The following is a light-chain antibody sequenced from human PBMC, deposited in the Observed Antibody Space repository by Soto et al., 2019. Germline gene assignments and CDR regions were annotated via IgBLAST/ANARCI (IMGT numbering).Light chain of an antibody. CDR2: DTT. J-gene: IGLJ1*01. V-gene: IGLV7-46*01. Sequence: QSLVSQAPSLSVSTRGICTPTCGSSTGAVTNGHYPYWFQQKPGQAPRTLIYDTTNRHSWTPARFSAPRLRGKAALTLSGAQTEDEAEYYCLLSYNGPYIFGTGTKVTV. CDR3: LLSYNGPYI. CDR1: TGAVTNGHY.